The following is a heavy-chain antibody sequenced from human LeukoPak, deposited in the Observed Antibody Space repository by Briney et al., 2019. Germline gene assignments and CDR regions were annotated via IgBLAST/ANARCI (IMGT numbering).Heavy chain of an antibody. Sequence: ASVKVSCKASGYTFTSYDINWVRQATGQGLEWMGWMNPNSGNTGYAQKFQGRVTITRNTSISTAYMELGSLRSEDTAVYYCARGNVDTAMVDDLDYWGQGTLVTVSS. CDR2: MNPNSGNT. CDR3: ARGNVDTAMVDDLDY. J-gene: IGHJ4*02. V-gene: IGHV1-8*03. D-gene: IGHD5-18*01. CDR1: GYTFTSYD.